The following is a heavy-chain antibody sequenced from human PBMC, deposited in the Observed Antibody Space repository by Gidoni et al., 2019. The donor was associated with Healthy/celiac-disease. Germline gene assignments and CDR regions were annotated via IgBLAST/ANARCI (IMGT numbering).Heavy chain of an antibody. CDR2: IIPIFGTA. CDR1: SYA. Sequence: SYAISWVRQAPGQGLEWMGGIIPIFGTANYAQKFHGRVTITADESTSTAYMELSSLRSEDTAVYYCARPAGIVVPAAIPYYYYGMDVWGQGTTVTVSS. J-gene: IGHJ6*02. D-gene: IGHD2-2*01. CDR3: ARPAGIVVPAAIPYYYYGMDV. V-gene: IGHV1-69*01.